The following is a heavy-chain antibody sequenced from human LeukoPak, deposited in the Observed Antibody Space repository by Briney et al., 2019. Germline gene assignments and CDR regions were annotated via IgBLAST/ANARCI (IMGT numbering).Heavy chain of an antibody. CDR2: INPNSGGT. Sequence: ASVKVSCKASGYTFTGYYMHWVRRAPGQGLEWMGWINPNSGGTNYAQKFQGRVTMTRDTSISTAYMELSRLRSDDTAVYYCARESHDILTGDIWGQGTMVTVSS. CDR1: GYTFTGYY. D-gene: IGHD3-9*01. J-gene: IGHJ3*02. V-gene: IGHV1-2*02. CDR3: ARESHDILTGDI.